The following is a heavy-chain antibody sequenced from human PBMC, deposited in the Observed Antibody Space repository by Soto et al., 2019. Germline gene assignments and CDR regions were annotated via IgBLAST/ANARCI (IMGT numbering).Heavy chain of an antibody. CDR1: GGTFSSYT. V-gene: IGHV1-69*02. Sequence: QVQLVQSGAEVKKPGSSVKVSCKASGGTFSSYTISWVRQAPGQGLEWMGRIIPILGIANYAQKFQGRVTINADKSPSPAYMELSSLRSEDTAVYYCARGGVTTRGCDAFDIWGQGTMVTVSS. CDR3: ARGGVTTRGCDAFDI. J-gene: IGHJ3*02. CDR2: IIPILGIA. D-gene: IGHD4-17*01.